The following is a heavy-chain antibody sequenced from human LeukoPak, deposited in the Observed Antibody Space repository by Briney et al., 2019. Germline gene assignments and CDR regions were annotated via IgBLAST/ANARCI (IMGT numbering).Heavy chain of an antibody. CDR1: GFTFSSYE. D-gene: IGHD3-22*01. CDR3: ARDRSYYDSSGYY. J-gene: IGHJ4*02. CDR2: ISSSGSTI. V-gene: IGHV3-48*03. Sequence: GGPLRLSCVASGFTFSSYEMDWVRQAPGKGLEWVSYISSSGSTIYYAASVKGRFTISRDNAKNSLYLQMNSLRAEDTAVYYCARDRSYYDSSGYYWGQGTQVTVSS.